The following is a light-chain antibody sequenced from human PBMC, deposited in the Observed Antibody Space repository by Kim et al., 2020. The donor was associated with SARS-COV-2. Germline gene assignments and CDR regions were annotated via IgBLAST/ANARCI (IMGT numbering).Light chain of an antibody. J-gene: IGKJ4*01. CDR3: QQYNHWPLT. CDR2: GAS. V-gene: IGKV3-15*01. Sequence: ESPGEGGTLSCRASESISNNLAWYQQIPGQGPRLLIYGASTRAAGIPARFSGSGSGTEFTLTISSLQSEDFAIFYCQQYNHWPLTFGGGTKVDIK. CDR1: ESISNN.